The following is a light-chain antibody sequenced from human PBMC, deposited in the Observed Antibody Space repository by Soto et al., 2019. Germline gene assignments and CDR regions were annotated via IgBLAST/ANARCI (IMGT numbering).Light chain of an antibody. CDR2: LNSDGSH. CDR1: SGHSSYA. J-gene: IGLJ3*02. CDR3: QTWGTGTWV. V-gene: IGLV4-69*01. Sequence: QAVVTQSPSASASLGASVKLTCTLSSGHSSYAIAWHQQQPEKGPRYLMKLNSDGSHSKGDGIPDRFSGSSSGAERYLTIPRLQSEDEADYYCQTWGTGTWVFGGGTKLTVL.